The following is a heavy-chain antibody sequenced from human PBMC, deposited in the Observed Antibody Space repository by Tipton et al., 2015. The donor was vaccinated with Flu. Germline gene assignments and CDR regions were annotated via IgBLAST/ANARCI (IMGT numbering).Heavy chain of an antibody. Sequence: GSLRLSCAASGFTESPFSDYWMSWVRQAPGKGLEWVGNIEQDGSEKYYVDSVRDRFTFSRDNAKKSLYLQMNSLRAEDTAVYYCARERWSGTNPRRTGAKKWYFDLWGRGTLVTVSS. CDR1: GFTESPFSDYW. CDR2: IEQDGSEK. J-gene: IGHJ2*01. V-gene: IGHV3-7*01. D-gene: IGHD1-7*01. CDR3: ARERWSGTNPRRTGAKKWYFDL.